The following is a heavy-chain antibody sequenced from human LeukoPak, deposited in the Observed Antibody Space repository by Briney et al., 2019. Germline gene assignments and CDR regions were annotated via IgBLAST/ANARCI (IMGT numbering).Heavy chain of an antibody. CDR1: GFPFSNYA. CDR3: GKSNWNGYYYYYMDV. CDR2: ISGSGGGT. D-gene: IGHD1-20*01. J-gene: IGHJ6*03. V-gene: IGHV3-23*01. Sequence: GGSLRLSCAASGFPFSNYAMTWARQAPGKGLEWVSAISGSGGGTNYADFVKGRFTISRDNSKNTLYLQMNSLKAEDTAVYYCGKSNWNGYYYYYMDVWGKGTTVTVSS.